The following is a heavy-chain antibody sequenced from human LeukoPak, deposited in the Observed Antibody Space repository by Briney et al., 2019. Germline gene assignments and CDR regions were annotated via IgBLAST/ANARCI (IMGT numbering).Heavy chain of an antibody. Sequence: GGSLRLSCAASGFIFSSYEMNWVRQAPGEGLEWVSYISTSDSTMYYADSVKGRFTISRDNAKNSLYLQMDSLRVEDTGIYYCARDLGTHGGYVDPWGQGTLVTVSS. CDR3: ARDLGTHGGYVDP. CDR1: GFIFSSYE. D-gene: IGHD5-12*01. CDR2: ISTSDSTM. J-gene: IGHJ5*02. V-gene: IGHV3-48*03.